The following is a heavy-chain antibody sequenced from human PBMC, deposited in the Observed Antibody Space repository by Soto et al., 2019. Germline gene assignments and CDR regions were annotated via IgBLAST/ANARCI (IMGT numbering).Heavy chain of an antibody. J-gene: IGHJ4*02. CDR3: AKDKGIVGAAPHY. V-gene: IGHV3-30*18. CDR2: ISYDGSNK. Sequence: QVQLVESGGDVVQPGRSLRLSCAASGFTFSSYGMHWVRQAPGKGLEWVAVISYDGSNKYYADSVKGRFTISRDNSKNTLYLQMTSLRAEDTAVYYCAKDKGIVGAAPHYWGQGTLVTVSS. D-gene: IGHD1-26*01. CDR1: GFTFSSYG.